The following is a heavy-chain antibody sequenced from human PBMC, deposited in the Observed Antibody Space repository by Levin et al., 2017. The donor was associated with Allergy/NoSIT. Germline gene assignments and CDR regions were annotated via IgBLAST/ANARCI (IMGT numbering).Heavy chain of an antibody. CDR3: VREIRYQYLQH. Sequence: TSETLSLTCTVSDDSINSYSYYWSWIRQPAGKGLEWIGHIYTTGTSEFNPSLESRVTMSIDTSKSQFSLKLTSVTAADTAIYYCVREIRYQYLQHWGQGTLVTVSS. V-gene: IGHV4-61*09. D-gene: IGHD2-2*01. J-gene: IGHJ1*01. CDR2: IYTTGTS. CDR1: DDSINSYSYY.